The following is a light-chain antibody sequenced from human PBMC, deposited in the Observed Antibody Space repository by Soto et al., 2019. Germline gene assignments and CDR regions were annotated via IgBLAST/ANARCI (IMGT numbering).Light chain of an antibody. CDR3: QQYNSYPVT. CDR2: DAS. CDR1: QSISSW. V-gene: IGKV1-5*01. Sequence: DIQMTQSPSTLSASVGDRVTITCRACQSISSWLAWYQQKPGKAPKLLIYDASSLESGVPSRFSGSGSGTEFTLTISSLQPDDFATYYCQQYNSYPVTFGQGTKVEIK. J-gene: IGKJ1*01.